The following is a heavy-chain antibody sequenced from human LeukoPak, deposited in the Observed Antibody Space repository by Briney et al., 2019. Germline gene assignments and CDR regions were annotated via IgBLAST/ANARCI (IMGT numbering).Heavy chain of an antibody. J-gene: IGHJ4*02. D-gene: IGHD2-15*01. CDR1: GGTFSSYA. CDR2: IIPILGIA. CDR3: ATSTAGHIVVVVAALDY. Sequence: GASVKVSCKASGGTFSSYAISWVQQAPGQGLEWMGRIIPILGIANYAQKFQGRVTITADKSTSTAYMELSSLRSEDTAVYYCATSTAGHIVVVVAALDYWGQGTLVTVSS. V-gene: IGHV1-69*04.